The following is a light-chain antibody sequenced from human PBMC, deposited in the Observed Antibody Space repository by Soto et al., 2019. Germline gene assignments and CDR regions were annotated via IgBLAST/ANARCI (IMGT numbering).Light chain of an antibody. CDR1: SSNVGSNA. CDR2: SNN. V-gene: IGLV1-44*01. Sequence: QSELTQTPSASGTPGQRVTISCSGSSSNVGSNAVNWYQQLPGTAPKVLIYSNNQRPAGVPDRFSGSKSGTSASLAISGLQSEDEADYYCATWDDSLNSYVFGTGTKVTVL. CDR3: ATWDDSLNSYV. J-gene: IGLJ1*01.